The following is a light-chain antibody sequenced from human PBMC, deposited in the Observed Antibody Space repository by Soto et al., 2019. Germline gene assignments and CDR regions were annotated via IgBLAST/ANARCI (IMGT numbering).Light chain of an antibody. J-gene: IGLJ1*01. CDR1: SSDVGNYKY. CDR3: FSYTSSGTYV. V-gene: IGLV2-14*01. Sequence: QSVLTQPGSVSGSPGLSITISCTGTSSDVGNYKYVSWYQQHPGKAPKLMIYEVSNRPSGVSNRFSGSKSGNTASLTISGLQAEGETDYYCFSYTSSGTYVFGTGTKVTVL. CDR2: EVS.